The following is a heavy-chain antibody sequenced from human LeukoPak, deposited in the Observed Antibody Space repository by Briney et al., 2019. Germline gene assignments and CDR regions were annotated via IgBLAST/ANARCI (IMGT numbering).Heavy chain of an antibody. CDR3: AKDIKRYYGSGINFDY. V-gene: IGHV3-9*01. D-gene: IGHD3-10*01. CDR1: GFTFDDYA. J-gene: IGHJ4*02. CDR2: ISWHSGSI. Sequence: GGSLRLSCAASGFTFDDYAMHWVRQAPGKGLEWVSGISWHSGSIGYADSVKGRFTISRDNAKNSLYLQMNSLRAEDTALYYCAKDIKRYYGSGINFDYWGQGTLVTVSS.